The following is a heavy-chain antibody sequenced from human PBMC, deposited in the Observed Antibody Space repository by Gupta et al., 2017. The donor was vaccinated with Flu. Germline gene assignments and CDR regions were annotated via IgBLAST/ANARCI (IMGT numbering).Heavy chain of an antibody. CDR3: ARTWEARTGSDY. CDR2: ISSSSSYI. D-gene: IGHD3-10*01. J-gene: IGHJ4*02. V-gene: IGHV3-21*01. CDR1: GFTFNTYS. Sequence: EVQLVESGGGLVKPGGSLRLSCAASGFTFNTYSMNWVRQAPGKGLKWVSFISSSSSYIYYVDSVRGRFTISRDNAKNSLYLQLNSLRAEDTAVYYCARTWEARTGSDYWGQGTLVTVSS.